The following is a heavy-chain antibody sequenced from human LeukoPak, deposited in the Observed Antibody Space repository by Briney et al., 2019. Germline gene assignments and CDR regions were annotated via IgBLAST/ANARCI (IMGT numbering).Heavy chain of an antibody. V-gene: IGHV3-7*03. CDR2: INQDGGER. CDR3: ARAYWGSVDY. J-gene: IGHJ4*02. Sequence: GGSLRLSCAASGFTFSSYWMSWVRQAPGKGLEWVANINQDGGERYYVDSMKGRFTISRDNPKKSLFLQINGLTDQDTAVYYCARAYWGSVDYGAQGTLVTVSS. D-gene: IGHD7-27*01. CDR1: GFTFSSYW.